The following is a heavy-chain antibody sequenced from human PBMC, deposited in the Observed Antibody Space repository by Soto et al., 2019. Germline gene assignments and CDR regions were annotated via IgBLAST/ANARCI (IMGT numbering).Heavy chain of an antibody. CDR2: INPSGGST. CDR1: GYTFTSYY. Sequence: QVQLVQSGAEVKKPGASVKVSCKASGYTFTSYYMHWVRQAPGQGLEWMGIINPSGGSTSYAQKFQGRVTMTRDTSTSTVYMELSSLRSEDTAVYYCASGKVRTRTIFGVPTHPGGMDVWGQGTTVTVSS. J-gene: IGHJ6*02. CDR3: ASGKVRTRTIFGVPTHPGGMDV. D-gene: IGHD3-3*01. V-gene: IGHV1-46*01.